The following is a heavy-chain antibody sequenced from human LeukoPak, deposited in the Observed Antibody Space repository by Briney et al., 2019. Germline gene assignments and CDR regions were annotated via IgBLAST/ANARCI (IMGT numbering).Heavy chain of an antibody. Sequence: PSETLSLTCAVYGGSFSGYYWSWIRQPPGKGLEWIGEIDHSGSTNYNPSLKSRVTISVDTSKIQFSLKLSSVTAADTAVYYCASDPYYYGSGSYHYWGQGTLVTVSS. J-gene: IGHJ4*02. D-gene: IGHD3-10*01. V-gene: IGHV4-34*01. CDR3: ASDPYYYGSGSYHY. CDR1: GGSFSGYY. CDR2: IDHSGST.